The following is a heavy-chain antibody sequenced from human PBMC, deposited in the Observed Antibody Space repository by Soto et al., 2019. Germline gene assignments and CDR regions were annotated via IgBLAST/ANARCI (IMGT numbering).Heavy chain of an antibody. D-gene: IGHD3-3*01. Sequence: GGSLRLSCAGSGFSFSNHVMHWVRQAPGKGLERQAVISYDGGNAYYAESVKGRFTVSRDNSKNTMYIEMSSVRGDDTAVYYCARDLTVFGVLNGDSPMDVWGQGTKVTVSS. J-gene: IGHJ6*02. CDR3: ARDLTVFGVLNGDSPMDV. V-gene: IGHV3-30*03. CDR2: ISYDGGNA. CDR1: GFSFSNHV.